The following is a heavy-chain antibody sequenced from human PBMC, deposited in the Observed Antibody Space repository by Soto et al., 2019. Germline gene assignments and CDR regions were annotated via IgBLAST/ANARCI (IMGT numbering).Heavy chain of an antibody. CDR3: ARRGRGVVPAAIPFYYYGMDV. CDR1: GGSISSSSYY. Sequence: ETLSLTCTVSGGSISSSSYYWGWIRQPPGKGLEWIGSIYYSGSTYYNPSLKSRVTISVDTSKNQFSLKLSSVTAADTAVYYCARRGRGVVPAAIPFYYYGMDVWGQGTTVTVSS. CDR2: IYYSGST. V-gene: IGHV4-39*01. J-gene: IGHJ6*02. D-gene: IGHD2-2*02.